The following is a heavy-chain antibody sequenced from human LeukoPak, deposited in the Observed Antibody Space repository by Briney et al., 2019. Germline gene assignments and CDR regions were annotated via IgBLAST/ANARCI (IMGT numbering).Heavy chain of an antibody. CDR2: INPNSGGT. Sequence: ASVTVSCKASGYTFTGYYMHWVRQAPGQGLEWMGWINPNSGGTNYAQKFQGRVTMTRDTSISTAYMELSRLRSDDTAVYYCARAGPIVVVPAASPAYYYYYMDVWGKGTTVTVSS. V-gene: IGHV1-2*02. CDR3: ARAGPIVVVPAASPAYYYYYMDV. D-gene: IGHD2-2*01. CDR1: GYTFTGYY. J-gene: IGHJ6*03.